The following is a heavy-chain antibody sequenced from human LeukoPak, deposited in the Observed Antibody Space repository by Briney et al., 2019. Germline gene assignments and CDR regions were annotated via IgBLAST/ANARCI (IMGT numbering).Heavy chain of an antibody. CDR2: IYHSGST. V-gene: IGHV4-30-2*01. CDR1: GGSISSGGYS. Sequence: PSETLSLTCAVSGGSISSGGYSWSWIRQPPGKGLGWIGYIYHSGSTYYNPSLKSRVTISVDRSKNQFSLKLSSVTAADTAVYYCARSPSSYDFWSGLSTSNWFDPWGQGTLVTVSS. CDR3: ARSPSSYDFWSGLSTSNWFDP. J-gene: IGHJ5*02. D-gene: IGHD3-3*01.